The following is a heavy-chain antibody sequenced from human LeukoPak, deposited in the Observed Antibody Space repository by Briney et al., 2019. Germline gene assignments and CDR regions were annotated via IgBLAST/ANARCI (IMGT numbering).Heavy chain of an antibody. CDR3: AREKVRGVIMGGFDY. Sequence: PGGSLSLSCSASGFTVSSIYLSWLRQAPGKGLEWFLVIYSGGSTYYADSVKGRFTISRDNSKNTLYLQMNSLRAEDTAVYYCAREKVRGVIMGGFDYWGQGTLVTVSS. D-gene: IGHD3-10*01. V-gene: IGHV3-53*01. J-gene: IGHJ4*02. CDR2: IYSGGST. CDR1: GFTVSSIY.